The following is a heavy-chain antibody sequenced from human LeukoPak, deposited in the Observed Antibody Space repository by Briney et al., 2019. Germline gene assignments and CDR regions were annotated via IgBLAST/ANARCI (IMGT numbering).Heavy chain of an antibody. D-gene: IGHD3-22*01. CDR2: ISAYNGNT. CDR1: GYTFTSYG. J-gene: IGHJ4*02. CDR3: ARDLPLYYYDSSGDDY. V-gene: IGHV1-18*01. Sequence: GASVKVSCKASGYTFTSYGTSWVRQAPGQGLEWMGWISAYNGNTNYAQKLQGRVTMTTDTSTSTAYMELRSLRSDDTAVYYCARDLPLYYYDSSGDDYWGQGTLVTVSS.